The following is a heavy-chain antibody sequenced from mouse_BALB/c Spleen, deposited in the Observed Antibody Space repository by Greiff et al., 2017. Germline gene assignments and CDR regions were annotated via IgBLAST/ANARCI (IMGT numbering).Heavy chain of an antibody. CDR3: ARHPVAGDFDV. D-gene: IGHD1-1*02. V-gene: IGHV5-12-1*01. Sequence: EVQGVESGGGLVKPGGSLKLSCAASGFAFSSYDMSWVRQTPEKRLEWVAYISSGGGSTYYPDTVKGRFTISRDNAKNTLYLQMSSLKSEDTAMYYCARHPVAGDFDVWGAGTTVTVSS. J-gene: IGHJ1*01. CDR1: GFAFSSYD. CDR2: ISSGGGST.